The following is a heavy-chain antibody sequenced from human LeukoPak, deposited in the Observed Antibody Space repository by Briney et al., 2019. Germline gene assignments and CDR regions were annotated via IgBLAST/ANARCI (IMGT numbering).Heavy chain of an antibody. CDR3: ARVLLVRGVTYGYMDV. CDR1: GFTFTTYS. Sequence: GGSLRLSCEASGFTFTTYSMTWVRQAPGKGLEWVSSISSSSYIYYADSVKGRFTISRDNAKNSLYLQMNSLRAEDTAVYYCARVLLVRGVTYGYMDVWGKGTTVTVSS. CDR2: ISSSSYI. J-gene: IGHJ6*03. V-gene: IGHV3-21*01. D-gene: IGHD3-10*01.